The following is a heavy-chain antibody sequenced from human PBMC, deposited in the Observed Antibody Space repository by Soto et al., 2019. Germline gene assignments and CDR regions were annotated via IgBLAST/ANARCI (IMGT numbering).Heavy chain of an antibody. CDR1: GFTFSRYA. J-gene: IGHJ4*02. CDR2: ISSNGGST. V-gene: IGHV3-64*01. CDR3: ARGPGYYFDY. Sequence: PGGSLRLSCAASGFTFSRYAMHWVRQAPGKGLEYVSAISSNGGSTYYANSVKGRFTISRDNSKNTLYLQMGSLRAEDMAVYYCARGPGYYFDYWGQGALLTVSS.